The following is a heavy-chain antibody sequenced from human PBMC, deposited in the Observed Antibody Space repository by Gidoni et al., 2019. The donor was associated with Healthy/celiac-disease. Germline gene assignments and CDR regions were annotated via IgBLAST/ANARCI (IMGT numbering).Heavy chain of an antibody. CDR2: ISYDGSNK. J-gene: IGHJ3*02. CDR1: GLPFSSYA. V-gene: IGHV3-30-3*01. Sequence: QVQLVESGGGVVQPGRSLRLACAAGGLPFSSYAMPWVRQAPGKGLEGVAVISYDGSNKYYADSVKGLFTISRDNSKNTLYLQMNSLRAEDTAVYYCASVKVLSDGGAFDIWGQGTMVTVSS. CDR3: ASVKVLSDGGAFDI. D-gene: IGHD4-17*01.